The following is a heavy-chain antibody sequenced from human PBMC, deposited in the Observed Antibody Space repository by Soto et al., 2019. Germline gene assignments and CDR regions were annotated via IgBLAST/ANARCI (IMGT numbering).Heavy chain of an antibody. D-gene: IGHD3-3*01. J-gene: IGHJ4*02. CDR1: GFTFNTHW. CDR3: AKTPYDFWSSGQYLFDH. CDR2: IYFDGITT. V-gene: IGHV3-74*01. Sequence: EVQLVESGGGVVQPGGSLRLSCTASGFTFNTHWMHWVRQAPGKGLVWVSRIYFDGITTNYADSVKGRFTISRDNSKKTLYLQMNSLRAEDTAVYYCAKTPYDFWSSGQYLFDHWGQGTLVTVSS.